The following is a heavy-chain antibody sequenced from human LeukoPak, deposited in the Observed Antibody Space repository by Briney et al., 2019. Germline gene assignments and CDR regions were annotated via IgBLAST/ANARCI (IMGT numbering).Heavy chain of an antibody. CDR1: GFTVSSNY. D-gene: IGHD5-12*01. CDR2: IYSGGST. CDR3: ARAGGNEPALSYCYYYGMDV. Sequence: PGGSLRLSCAASGFTVSSNYMSWVRQAPGKGLEWVSVIYSGGSTYYADSVKGRFTISRDNSKNTLYLQMNSLRAEDTAVYYCARAGGNEPALSYCYYYGMDVWGQGTTVTVSS. V-gene: IGHV3-66*01. J-gene: IGHJ6*02.